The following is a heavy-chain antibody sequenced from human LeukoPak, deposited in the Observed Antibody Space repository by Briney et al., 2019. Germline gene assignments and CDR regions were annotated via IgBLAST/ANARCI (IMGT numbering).Heavy chain of an antibody. CDR1: GYSISSGYY. CDR2: FYHSGTT. J-gene: IGHJ5*02. D-gene: IGHD2-21*01. V-gene: IGHV4-38-2*02. CDR3: ARVILRGRFDP. Sequence: SEALSHTCTVSGYSISSGYYWGWIRQPPGKGLEWIGSFYHSGTTYYNPSLRSRVTISVDTSKNQFSLKLSSVTAGDTAVYYCARVILRGRFDPWGQGTLVTVSS.